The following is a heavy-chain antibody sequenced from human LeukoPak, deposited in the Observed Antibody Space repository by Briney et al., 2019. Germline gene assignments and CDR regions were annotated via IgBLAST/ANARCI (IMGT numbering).Heavy chain of an antibody. J-gene: IGHJ4*02. D-gene: IGHD2-2*01. CDR2: INHSGST. CDR1: GGSFSGYY. CDR3: ARRVVPAATFDY. Sequence: PSETLSLTCAVYGGSFSGYYWSWIRQPPGKGLEWIGEINHSGSTNYNPSLKSRVTISVDTSKNQFSLKLSSVTAADTAVYYCARRVVPAATFDYWGQGTLVTVSS. V-gene: IGHV4-34*01.